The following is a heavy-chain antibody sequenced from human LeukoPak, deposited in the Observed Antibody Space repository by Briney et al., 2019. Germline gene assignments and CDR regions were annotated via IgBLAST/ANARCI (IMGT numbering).Heavy chain of an antibody. CDR3: AREDHTAMVDS. CDR2: IWYDGSNK. CDR1: GFTFSSYG. D-gene: IGHD5-18*01. Sequence: PGGSLRLSCAASGFTFSSYGMHWVRQAPGKGLEWVAVIWYDGSNKYYADSVKGRFTISRDNSKNTLYLQMNSLRAEDTAVYYCAREDHTAMVDSWGQGTLVTVSS. J-gene: IGHJ4*02. V-gene: IGHV3-33*01.